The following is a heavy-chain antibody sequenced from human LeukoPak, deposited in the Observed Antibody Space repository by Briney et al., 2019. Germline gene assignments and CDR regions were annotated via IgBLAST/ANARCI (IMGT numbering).Heavy chain of an antibody. V-gene: IGHV3-7*01. D-gene: IGHD1-14*01. CDR1: GFTFSSYW. CDR2: IKQDGSEK. CDR3: AKLTQTPNYGMGV. Sequence: PGGSLRLSCAASGFTFSSYWMTWVRQAPGKGLEWVANIKQDGSEKYYVDSVKGRFTISRDNVKNSLYLQMNSLRAEDTAVYYCAKLTQTPNYGMGVWGQGTTVTVSS. J-gene: IGHJ6*02.